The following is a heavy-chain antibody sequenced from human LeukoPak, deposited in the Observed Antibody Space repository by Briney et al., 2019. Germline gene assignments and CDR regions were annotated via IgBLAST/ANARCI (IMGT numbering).Heavy chain of an antibody. V-gene: IGHV1-2*02. CDR1: GYTFTGYY. D-gene: IGHD3-10*01. CDR2: INPNSGGT. CDR3: ARDLYYGSGSYYYYMDV. Sequence: ASVKVSCKASGYTFTGYYMHWVRQAPGQGLEWMGWINPNSGGTNYAQKFQGRVTMTRDTSISTAYMELSRLRSDDTAVYYCARDLYYGSGSYYYYMDVWGKGTTVTISS. J-gene: IGHJ6*03.